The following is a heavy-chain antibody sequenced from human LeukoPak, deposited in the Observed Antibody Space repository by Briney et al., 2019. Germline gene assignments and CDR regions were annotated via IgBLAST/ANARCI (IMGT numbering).Heavy chain of an antibody. V-gene: IGHV1-3*01. Sequence: EASVKVSCKASGYTFTSYAMHWVRQAPGQRLEWMGWINAGNGNTKYSQKFQGRVTITRDTSASTAYMELSSLRSEDTAVYYCARGLWFGESEDHWGQGTLVTVSS. CDR2: INAGNGNT. CDR1: GYTFTSYA. J-gene: IGHJ4*02. CDR3: ARGLWFGESEDH. D-gene: IGHD3-10*01.